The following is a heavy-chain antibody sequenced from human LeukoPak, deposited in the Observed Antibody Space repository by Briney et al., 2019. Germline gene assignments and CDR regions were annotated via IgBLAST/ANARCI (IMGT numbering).Heavy chain of an antibody. CDR3: AKDSLSGDRFDP. D-gene: IGHD4-17*01. V-gene: IGHV3-23*01. CDR1: GFTFSSYA. Sequence: GGSLTLSCAASGFTFSSYAMSWLRQAPGEGLEWVSAISGSGGTTYYADSVKGRFTISRDNSKNTLYLQMNSLGAEDTAVYYCAKDSLSGDRFDPWGQGALVTVSS. CDR2: ISGSGGTT. J-gene: IGHJ5*02.